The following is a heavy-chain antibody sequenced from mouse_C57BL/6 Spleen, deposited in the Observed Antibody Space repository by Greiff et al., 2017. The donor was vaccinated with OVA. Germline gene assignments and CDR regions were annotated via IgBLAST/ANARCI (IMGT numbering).Heavy chain of an antibody. Sequence: QVQLKQSGAELVKPGASVKISCKASGYAFSSYWMNWVKQRPGKGLEWIGQIYPGDGDTNYNGKFKGKATLTADKSSSTAYMQLSSLTSEDSAVYFCAREGVRPWFAYWGQGTLVTVSA. CDR1: GYAFSSYW. J-gene: IGHJ3*01. CDR2: IYPGDGDT. D-gene: IGHD2-14*01. CDR3: AREGVRPWFAY. V-gene: IGHV1-80*01.